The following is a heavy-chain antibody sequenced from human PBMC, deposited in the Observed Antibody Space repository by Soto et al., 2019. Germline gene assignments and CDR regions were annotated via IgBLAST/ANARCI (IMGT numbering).Heavy chain of an antibody. V-gene: IGHV3-23*01. D-gene: IGHD1-26*01. J-gene: IGHJ4*02. CDR3: AKDLGGSFYESDF. Sequence: PGGSLRLSCAASGFTFSNYAMSWVRQAPGKGLEWVSAIRGNGGGIYYADSVKGRFTISRDNSNNSLYLQMNSLRAEDTAIYYCAKDLGGSFYESDFWGQGILVTVSS. CDR1: GFTFSNYA. CDR2: IRGNGGGI.